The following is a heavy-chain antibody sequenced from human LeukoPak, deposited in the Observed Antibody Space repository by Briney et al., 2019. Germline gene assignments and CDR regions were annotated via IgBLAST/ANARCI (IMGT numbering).Heavy chain of an antibody. Sequence: ASVKVSCKVSGYTLTELSMHWVRQAPGKGLEWMGGFDPEDGETIYAQKFQGRVTMTEDTSTDTAYMELSSLRSEDTAVYYCARSKGRRTSGYNHYYAMDVWGQGTTVTVSS. V-gene: IGHV1-24*01. CDR2: FDPEDGET. D-gene: IGHD3-22*01. CDR1: GYTLTELS. CDR3: ARSKGRRTSGYNHYYAMDV. J-gene: IGHJ6*02.